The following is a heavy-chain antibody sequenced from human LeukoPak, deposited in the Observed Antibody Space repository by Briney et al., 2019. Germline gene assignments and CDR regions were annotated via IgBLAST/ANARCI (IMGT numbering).Heavy chain of an antibody. CDR2: INSDGGST. CDR3: ARDRFFGMDV. V-gene: IGHV3-74*01. J-gene: IGHJ6*02. CDR1: GFTFSTYW. Sequence: PGGSLRLSCAASGFTFSTYWMNWVRQAPGKGLVWVSRINSDGGSTTYADSVKGRFTISRDNTKNTLYLQMNSLRAEDTAVYYCARDRFFGMDVWGQGTTVTVSS.